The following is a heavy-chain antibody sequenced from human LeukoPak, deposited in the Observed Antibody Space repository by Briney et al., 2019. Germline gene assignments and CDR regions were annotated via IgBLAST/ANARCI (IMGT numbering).Heavy chain of an antibody. D-gene: IGHD1/OR15-1a*01. CDR2: IYYSGST. V-gene: IGHV4-39*07. J-gene: IGHJ4*02. Sequence: SETLSLTCTVSGGSISSSSYYWGWMRQPPGKVLEWIGSIYYSGSTYYNPSLKSRVTISVDTSKNQFSLKLSSVTAADTAIYYCARVARPNKIDYWGQGTLVTVSS. CDR3: ARVARPNKIDY. CDR1: GGSISSSSYY.